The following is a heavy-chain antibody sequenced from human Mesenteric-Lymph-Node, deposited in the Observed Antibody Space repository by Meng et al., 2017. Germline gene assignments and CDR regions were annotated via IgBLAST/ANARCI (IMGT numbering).Heavy chain of an antibody. CDR2: INHSGST. J-gene: IGHJ4*02. Sequence: QVQLQQWGAGLLKPSETLPLTCAVYGGSFSGYYWSWIRQPPGKGLEWIGEINHSGSTNYNPSLKSRVTITGDWSKNQFSLKLNSVTAADTALYYCVSQGMTSYSWGYWGQGTLVTVSS. D-gene: IGHD3-9*01. V-gene: IGHV4-34*01. CDR3: VSQGMTSYSWGY. CDR1: GGSFSGYY.